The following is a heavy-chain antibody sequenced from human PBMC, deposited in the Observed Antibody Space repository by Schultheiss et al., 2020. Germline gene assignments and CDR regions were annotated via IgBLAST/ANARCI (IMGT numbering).Heavy chain of an antibody. CDR2: ISYDGSDK. Sequence: SLKISCAASGFTFSSYAMHWVRQAPGKGLEWVAVISYDGSDKYYADSVRGRFTISRDNSKNTLYLQMNSLRAEDTAVYYCARGSEMATIFHYYYYMDVWGKGTTVTVSS. CDR1: GFTFSSYA. J-gene: IGHJ6*03. CDR3: ARGSEMATIFHYYYYMDV. D-gene: IGHD5-24*01. V-gene: IGHV3-30*04.